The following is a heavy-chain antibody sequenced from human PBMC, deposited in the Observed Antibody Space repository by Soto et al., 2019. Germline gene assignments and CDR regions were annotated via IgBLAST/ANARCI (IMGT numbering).Heavy chain of an antibody. CDR3: ASRLSSQLYCRSGSCYEVDY. J-gene: IGHJ4*02. D-gene: IGHD2-15*01. CDR2: IYSGGST. V-gene: IGHV3-53*04. Sequence: EVQLVESGGGLFQPGGSLRLSCAASGFTVSSNYMSWVRQAPGKGLEWVSVIYSGGSTYYAASVKGRFTISRHTSKNTLYLQLHSLRAKDTAVYYCASRLSSQLYCRSGSCYEVDYWGQGTLVTVSS. CDR1: GFTVSSNY.